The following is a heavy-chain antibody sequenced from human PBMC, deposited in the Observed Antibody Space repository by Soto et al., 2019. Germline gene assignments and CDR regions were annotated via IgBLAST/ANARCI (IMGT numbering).Heavy chain of an antibody. CDR1: GFTFSSYA. CDR2: ISGSGGST. J-gene: IGHJ4*02. CDR3: AKEDELLAVAGPWPYDY. V-gene: IGHV3-23*01. Sequence: PGGSLRLSCAASGFTFSSYAMSWVRQAPGRGLEWVSAISGSGGSTYYADSVKGRFTISRDNSKNTLYLQMNSLRAEDTAVYYCAKEDELLAVAGPWPYDYWGQGTLVTVSS. D-gene: IGHD6-19*01.